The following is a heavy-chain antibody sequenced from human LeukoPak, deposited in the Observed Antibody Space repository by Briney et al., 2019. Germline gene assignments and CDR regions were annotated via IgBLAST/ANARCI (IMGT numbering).Heavy chain of an antibody. D-gene: IGHD5-12*01. J-gene: IGHJ4*02. CDR3: ARELAGYGKLDY. CDR1: GGSISSGSYF. CDR2: IYTSGST. V-gene: IGHV4-61*02. Sequence: SQTLSLTCTVSGGSISSGSYFWSWIRQRAGKGLEWIGRIYTSGSTNYNPSLKSRVTISPDTSKNQFSLKLSSVTAADTAVYYCARELAGYGKLDYWGQGILVTVSS.